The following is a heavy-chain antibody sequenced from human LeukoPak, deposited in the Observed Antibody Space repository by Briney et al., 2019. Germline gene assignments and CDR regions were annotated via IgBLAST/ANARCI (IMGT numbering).Heavy chain of an antibody. V-gene: IGHV3-23*01. J-gene: IGHJ1*01. Sequence: GGSLRLSCAASGFTFSSYGMSWVRQAPGKGLEWVSAISGSGGSTYYADSVKGRFTISRDNSKNTLYLQMNSLRAEDTAVYYCAKERGWIQLWFVELEYFQHWGQGTLVTVSS. CDR2: ISGSGGST. CDR1: GFTFSSYG. D-gene: IGHD5-18*01. CDR3: AKERGWIQLWFVELEYFQH.